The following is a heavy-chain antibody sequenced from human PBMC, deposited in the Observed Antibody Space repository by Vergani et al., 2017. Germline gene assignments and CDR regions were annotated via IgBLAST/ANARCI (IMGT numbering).Heavy chain of an antibody. V-gene: IGHV1-69*12. CDR1: GGSFSSYP. J-gene: IGHJ4*02. CDR3: ARDFHGGGSD. D-gene: IGHD2-15*01. Sequence: QGQLAQSGAEVKKPGSSVKVSCKTSGGSFSSYPISWVRQAPGQGLEWMGGIIPIFGTTNYTQKFHGRVSISADESTSTAYMELSSLRSDDTAVYYCARDFHGGGSDWGQGTLVTVSS. CDR2: IIPIFGTT.